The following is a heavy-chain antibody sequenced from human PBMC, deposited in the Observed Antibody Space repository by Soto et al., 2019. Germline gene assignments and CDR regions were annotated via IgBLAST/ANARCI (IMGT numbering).Heavy chain of an antibody. Sequence: GGSLRLSCETSGFTFSSYGMHWVRQAPGKGLEWVAIIWYDGSNKYYADSVKGRFTISRDNSKNTLYLQMNSLRAEDTAVYYCARGYYYDSSGSDFDYWGQGTLVTVSS. V-gene: IGHV3-33*01. CDR3: ARGYYYDSSGSDFDY. J-gene: IGHJ4*02. D-gene: IGHD3-22*01. CDR2: IWYDGSNK. CDR1: GFTFSSYG.